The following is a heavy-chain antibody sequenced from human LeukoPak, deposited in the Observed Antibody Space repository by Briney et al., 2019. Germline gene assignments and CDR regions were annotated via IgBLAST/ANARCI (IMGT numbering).Heavy chain of an antibody. Sequence: SVKVSCKASGGTFSSYAISWVRQAPGQGLEWMGGIIPIFGTANYAQKFQGRVTITTDESTSTAYMELSSLRSEAPAVYYCASSPYYYDSSGYYRGFDYWGQGTLVTVSS. V-gene: IGHV1-69*05. CDR2: IIPIFGTA. CDR3: ASSPYYYDSSGYYRGFDY. CDR1: GGTFSSYA. D-gene: IGHD3-22*01. J-gene: IGHJ4*02.